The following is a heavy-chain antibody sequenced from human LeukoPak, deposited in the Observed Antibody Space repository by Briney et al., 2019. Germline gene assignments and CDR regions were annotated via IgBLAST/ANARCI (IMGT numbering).Heavy chain of an antibody. CDR3: XXXXXXXPYYYDSSGYYCYYYGMDV. CDR1: GFTFSSYA. V-gene: IGHV3-30-3*01. D-gene: IGHD3-22*01. J-gene: IGHJ6*02. CDR2: ISYDGSNK. Sequence: GGSLRLSCAASGFTFSSYAMHWVRQAPGKGLEWVAVISYDGSNKYYADSVKGRFTISRDNSKNTLYLQMNSLRAEDTAVYYXXXXXXXXPYYYDSSGYYCYYYGMDVWGQGTTVTVSS.